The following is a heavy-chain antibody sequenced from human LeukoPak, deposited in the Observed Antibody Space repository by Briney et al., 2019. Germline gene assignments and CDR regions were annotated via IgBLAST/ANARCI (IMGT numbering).Heavy chain of an antibody. Sequence: SETLSLTCTVSGGSISSYYWSWLRQPPGKGLEWIGYIYYSGSNNYNPSLKSRVTISVDTSKNQFSLKLSSVTAADTAVYYCARDSGGYYDFWSGYSYFDYWGQGTLVTVSS. CDR3: ARDSGGYYDFWSGYSYFDY. CDR1: GGSISSYY. D-gene: IGHD3-3*01. J-gene: IGHJ4*02. CDR2: IYYSGSN. V-gene: IGHV4-59*01.